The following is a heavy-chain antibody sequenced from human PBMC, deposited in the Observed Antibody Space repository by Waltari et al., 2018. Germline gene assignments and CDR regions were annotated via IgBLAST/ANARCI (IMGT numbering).Heavy chain of an antibody. Sequence: QVQLVESGGVVVQPGRSLRLSCAASGFPFSSYAMHCVRQAPGKGLEWVAVISYDGSNKYYADSGKGRFTISRDNSKNTLYLQMNSLSAEDTAVYYCAYFHDYGDPPPLWYFDLWGRGTLVTVSS. D-gene: IGHD4-17*01. J-gene: IGHJ2*01. CDR1: GFPFSSYA. V-gene: IGHV3-30-3*01. CDR2: ISYDGSNK. CDR3: AYFHDYGDPPPLWYFDL.